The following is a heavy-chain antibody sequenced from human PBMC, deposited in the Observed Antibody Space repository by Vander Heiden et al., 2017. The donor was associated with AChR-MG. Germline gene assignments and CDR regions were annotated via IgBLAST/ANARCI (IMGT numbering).Heavy chain of an antibody. J-gene: IGHJ4*02. D-gene: IGHD2-15*01. CDR2: ISYDGSNK. CDR3: ARADIVVVVAATRGSLDY. V-gene: IGHV3-30-3*01. CDR1: GFTFSSYA. Sequence: QVQLVESGGGVVQPGRSLRLSCAASGFTFSSYAMLWVRPAPGKGLEWVAVISYDGSNKYYADSVKGRFTISRDNSKNTLYLQMNSLRAEDTAVYYCARADIVVVVAATRGSLDYWGQGTLVTVSS.